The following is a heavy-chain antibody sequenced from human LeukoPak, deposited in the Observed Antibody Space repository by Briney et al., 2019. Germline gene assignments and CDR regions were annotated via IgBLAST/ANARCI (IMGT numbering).Heavy chain of an antibody. D-gene: IGHD3-22*01. CDR1: GYSISSGYY. CDR2: IYYSGST. CDR3: ARNDSSGYFDY. J-gene: IGHJ4*02. Sequence: PSETLFLTCAVSGYSISSGYYWGWIRQPPGKGLEWIGSIYYSGSTHYNPSLKSRVTISVDTSQNQFSLKLSSVTAADTAVYYCARNDSSGYFDYWGQGTLVTVSS. V-gene: IGHV4-38-2*01.